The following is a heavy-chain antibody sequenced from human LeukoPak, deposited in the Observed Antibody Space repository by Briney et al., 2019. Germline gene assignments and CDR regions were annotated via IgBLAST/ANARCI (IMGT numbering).Heavy chain of an antibody. Sequence: GGSLRLSCAAYGFTFSSYAMSWVRQAPGKGVEWVSAISGSGGSTYYADSVKGRFTISRDNSKNTLYLQMNSLRAEDTAVYYCAKDGDFWSGYYTRTIDYWGQGTLVTVSS. V-gene: IGHV3-23*01. CDR3: AKDGDFWSGYYTRTIDY. J-gene: IGHJ4*02. CDR1: GFTFSSYA. CDR2: ISGSGGST. D-gene: IGHD3-3*01.